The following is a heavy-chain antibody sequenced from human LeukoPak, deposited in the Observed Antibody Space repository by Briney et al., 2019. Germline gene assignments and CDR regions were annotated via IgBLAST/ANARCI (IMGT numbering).Heavy chain of an antibody. CDR1: PDSVTDYH. Sequence: SETLSLTCTVSPDSVTDYHWSWIRQPVGKGLEWIGYIYDIGSTNYNPSLQSRVTMSVDRSKDQFSLKLTSVTAADTAVYYCARGGSFYYYMDVWGKGTTITVSS. D-gene: IGHD3-10*01. CDR2: IYDIGST. J-gene: IGHJ6*03. V-gene: IGHV4-4*07. CDR3: ARGGSFYYYMDV.